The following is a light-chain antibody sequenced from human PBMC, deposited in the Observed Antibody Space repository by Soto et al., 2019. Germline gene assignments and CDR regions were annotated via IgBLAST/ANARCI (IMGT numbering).Light chain of an antibody. J-gene: IGKJ4*01. CDR3: QQVNSYPLT. V-gene: IGKV1-9*01. Sequence: DIQMTQSPSSLSASVGDRVTITCRASQGITSSLAWYQQTKGKAPKLLIYDAYTLQSGVPSRFGGRGSGTDFTLPISRLQPEDFETYYCQQVNSYPLTFGGGTKVDIK. CDR1: QGITSS. CDR2: DAY.